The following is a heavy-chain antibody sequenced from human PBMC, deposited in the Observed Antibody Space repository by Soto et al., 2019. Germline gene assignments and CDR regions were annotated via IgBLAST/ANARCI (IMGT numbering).Heavy chain of an antibody. CDR1: GFTFSNYW. Sequence: PGGYMRLSCAASGFTFSNYWMSWVRQAPGKGLEWVANIKPDGTETYYMDSVKGRFTISRDNVKTSLYLQMNSLRAEDTAVYYCARDGAGNYYDSSGYHVDFDYCGQGSLVTVSS. V-gene: IGHV3-7*01. D-gene: IGHD3-22*01. CDR3: ARDGAGNYYDSSGYHVDFDY. J-gene: IGHJ4*02. CDR2: IKPDGTET.